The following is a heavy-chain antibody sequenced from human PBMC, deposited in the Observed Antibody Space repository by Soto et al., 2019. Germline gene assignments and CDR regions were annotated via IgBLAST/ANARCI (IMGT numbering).Heavy chain of an antibody. J-gene: IGHJ4*02. Sequence: ASVKVSCKASGYTFTGYYMHWVRQAPGQGLEWMGWINPNSGGTNYAQKFQGRVTMTRDTSISTAYMELSRLRSDDTAVYYCARGYSSSSGFKFTDYWGQGTLVTVS. CDR2: INPNSGGT. D-gene: IGHD6-6*01. V-gene: IGHV1-2*02. CDR3: ARGYSSSSGFKFTDY. CDR1: GYTFTGYY.